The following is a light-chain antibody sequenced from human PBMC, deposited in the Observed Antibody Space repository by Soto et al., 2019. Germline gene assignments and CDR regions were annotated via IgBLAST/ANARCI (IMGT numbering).Light chain of an antibody. CDR2: EVS. J-gene: IGLJ1*01. Sequence: QSALTQPASVSGSPGQWVTISCTGTSSDVGAYNYVSWYQQHPGKALKLMIYEVSNRPSGVSNLFSGSKSVNTASLTISGLQAGDEADYYCNSYTGSSTRFVFGTGTKLTVL. CDR3: NSYTGSSTRFV. V-gene: IGLV2-14*01. CDR1: SSDVGAYNY.